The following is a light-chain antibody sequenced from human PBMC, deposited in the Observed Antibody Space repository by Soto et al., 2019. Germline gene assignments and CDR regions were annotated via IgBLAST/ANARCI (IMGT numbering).Light chain of an antibody. CDR2: GAS. CDR3: QQYGSSPVTT. V-gene: IGKV3-20*01. Sequence: EIVLTQSPGTLSLSPGERATLSCRASQSVSSSYLAWYQQKPGQAPRLLIYGASSRATGIPARFSGSGSGTDFTLTISRLEPEAFAVYYCQQYGSSPVTTFGQGAKVDSK. J-gene: IGKJ1*01. CDR1: QSVSSSY.